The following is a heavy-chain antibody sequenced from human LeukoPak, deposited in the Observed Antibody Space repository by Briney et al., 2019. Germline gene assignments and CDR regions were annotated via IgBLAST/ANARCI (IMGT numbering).Heavy chain of an antibody. CDR1: GYTFTSYG. CDR3: ARVGSGRSY. J-gene: IGHJ4*02. Sequence: ASVKVSCKASGYTFTSYGISWVRQAPGQGLEWMGWINPNSGGTNYAQKFQGRVTMTRDTSISTAYMEVNRLISDDTAVYFCARVGSGRSYWGQGTLVTVSS. D-gene: IGHD3-10*01. CDR2: INPNSGGT. V-gene: IGHV1-2*02.